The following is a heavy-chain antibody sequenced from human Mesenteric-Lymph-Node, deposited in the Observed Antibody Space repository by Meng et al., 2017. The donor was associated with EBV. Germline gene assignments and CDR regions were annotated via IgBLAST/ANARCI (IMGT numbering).Heavy chain of an antibody. CDR1: GFIFSSYT. CDR2: ISSSSNYI. D-gene: IGHD6-13*01. J-gene: IGHJ4*02. CDR3: ARHYASTWFEADPTTAKVPIDY. Sequence: EVQLVESGGGLVKPGGSVRLSCSASGFIFSSYTMTWVRQAPGKGLEWVSSISSSSNYIHYADSMKGRFTISRDTAKSSLYLQMNSLRAEDTAVYYCARHYASTWFEADPTTAKVPIDYWGQGLLVTVSS. V-gene: IGHV3-21*06.